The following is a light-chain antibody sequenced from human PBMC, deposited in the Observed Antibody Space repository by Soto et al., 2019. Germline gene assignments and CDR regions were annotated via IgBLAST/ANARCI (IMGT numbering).Light chain of an antibody. Sequence: ETVLTQSPATLSLSPGERATLSCRASQSVSSSLAWYQQKPGQAPRLLIYDASNRATGIPARFSGDGSATDFTLTINSLEPEDFAVYYCQQRTNWRYTFGQGTKLEIK. CDR3: QQRTNWRYT. V-gene: IGKV3-11*01. CDR2: DAS. CDR1: QSVSSS. J-gene: IGKJ2*01.